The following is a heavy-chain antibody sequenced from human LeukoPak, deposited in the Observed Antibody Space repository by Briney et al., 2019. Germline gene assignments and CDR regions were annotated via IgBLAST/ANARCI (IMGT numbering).Heavy chain of an antibody. J-gene: IGHJ4*02. CDR3: ARHRGGIAVAGTLY. CDR2: INHSGST. Sequence: SETLSLTCAVYGGSFSGYYWSWIRQPPGKGLEWIGEINHSGSTNYNPSLKSRVTISVDTSKNQFSLKLSSVTAAGTAVYYCARHRGGIAVAGTLYWGQGTLVTVSS. CDR1: GGSFSGYY. V-gene: IGHV4-34*01. D-gene: IGHD6-19*01.